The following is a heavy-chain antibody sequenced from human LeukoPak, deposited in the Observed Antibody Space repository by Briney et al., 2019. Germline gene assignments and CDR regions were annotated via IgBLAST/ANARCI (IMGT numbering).Heavy chain of an antibody. V-gene: IGHV3-30-3*01. CDR2: SNK. D-gene: IGHD3-22*01. Sequence: SNKYYADSVKGRFTISRDNSKNTLYLQMNSLRAEDTAVYYCAREFYDSSGYPMPEYFQHWGQGTLVTVSS. J-gene: IGHJ1*01. CDR3: AREFYDSSGYPMPEYFQH.